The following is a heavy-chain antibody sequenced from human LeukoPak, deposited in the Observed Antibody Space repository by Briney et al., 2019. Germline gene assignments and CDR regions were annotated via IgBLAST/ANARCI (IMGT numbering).Heavy chain of an antibody. CDR3: ARGQRWASFDY. D-gene: IGHD4-23*01. CDR1: GFTFSNYW. J-gene: IGHJ4*02. CDR2: IKSDGSTA. V-gene: IGHV3-74*01. Sequence: GGSLRLSCAASGFTFSNYWMNWIRQAPGKGLVWVSRIKSDGSTATYADSVKGRFSVSRDNAKNTVYLQMNSLTAEDTAVYYCARGQRWASFDYWGQGTLVTVSS.